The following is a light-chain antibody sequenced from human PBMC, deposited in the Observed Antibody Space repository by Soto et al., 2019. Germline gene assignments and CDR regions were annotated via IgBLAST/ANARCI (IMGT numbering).Light chain of an antibody. CDR2: VAS. CDR1: QSVSSK. J-gene: IGKJ1*01. CDR3: QQYNNWPPGT. Sequence: EIVMTQSPATLSVSPGERATLSCRASQSVSSKLAWYQQKPGQAPRLLIYVASTRVTGIPARFSGSGSGTEFTPTISSLQSEDFAVYYCQQYNNWPPGTFGQGTKVEIK. V-gene: IGKV3-15*01.